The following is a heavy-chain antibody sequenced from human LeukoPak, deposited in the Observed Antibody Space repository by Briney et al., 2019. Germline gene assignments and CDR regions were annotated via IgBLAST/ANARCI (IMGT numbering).Heavy chain of an antibody. Sequence: SETLSLTCTVSGGSISNNYWSWIRQPPGKVLEWIGYIYYTESTNYNPFLKSRVTISLDPSKNHFSLKLSSVTAADTAVYYCARGSWKFDPWGQGTLVTVSS. V-gene: IGHV4-59*01. CDR3: ARGSWKFDP. CDR2: IYYTEST. D-gene: IGHD1-1*01. J-gene: IGHJ5*02. CDR1: GGSISNNY.